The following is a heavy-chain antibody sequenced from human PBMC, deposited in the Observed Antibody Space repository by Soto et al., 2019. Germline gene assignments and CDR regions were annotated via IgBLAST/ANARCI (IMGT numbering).Heavy chain of an antibody. V-gene: IGHV1-69*13. CDR1: GGTFSSYA. CDR2: ITPIFGTA. D-gene: IGHD6-19*01. Sequence: GASVKVSCKASGGTFSSYAISWVRQAPGQGLEWMGGITPIFGTANYALKFQGRVTITADESTSTAYMELSSLRSEDTAVYYCAREGTVAGLVPLDYWGQGTLVTAPQ. CDR3: AREGTVAGLVPLDY. J-gene: IGHJ4*02.